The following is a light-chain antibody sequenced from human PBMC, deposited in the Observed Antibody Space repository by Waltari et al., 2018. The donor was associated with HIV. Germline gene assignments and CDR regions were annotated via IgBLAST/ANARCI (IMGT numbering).Light chain of an antibody. V-gene: IGKV1-39*01. Sequence: DIEMTHSPSSLSASVGDRVAITCRSSEFINSYLHWYQLTPGKAPRLLVFGASPLHRGVPSRFSGSGSETDYTLTINNLQPEDFGTYFCQQTYNTPHTFGLGTRLEFK. CDR3: QQTYNTPHT. CDR1: EFINSY. J-gene: IGKJ5*01. CDR2: GAS.